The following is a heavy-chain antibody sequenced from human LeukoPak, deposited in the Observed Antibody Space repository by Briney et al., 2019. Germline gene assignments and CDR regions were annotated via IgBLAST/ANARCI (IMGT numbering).Heavy chain of an antibody. CDR2: INHSGST. CDR3: ARGVYGSGSYFDY. CDR1: GGSFSGYY. Sequence: SETLSLTCAVYGGSFSGYYWSWIRQPPGKGLEWIGEINHSGSTNYNPSLKSRVTISVDTSKNQFSLKLSSVTAADTAVYYRARGVYGSGSYFDYWGQGTLVTVSS. J-gene: IGHJ4*02. V-gene: IGHV4-34*01. D-gene: IGHD3-10*01.